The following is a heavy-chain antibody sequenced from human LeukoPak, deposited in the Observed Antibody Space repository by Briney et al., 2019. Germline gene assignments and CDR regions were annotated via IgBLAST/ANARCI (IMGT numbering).Heavy chain of an antibody. CDR2: IKYDGSEK. V-gene: IGHV3-7*01. D-gene: IGHD6-19*01. Sequence: GGSLRLSCAASGFTFSSYWMSWVRQAPGKGLEWVANIKYDGSEKYYVDFVKGRFTISRDNAKNSLYLQMNSLRAEDTAVYYCVRGSAWSRDDYWGQGTLVTVSS. J-gene: IGHJ4*02. CDR1: GFTFSSYW. CDR3: VRGSAWSRDDY.